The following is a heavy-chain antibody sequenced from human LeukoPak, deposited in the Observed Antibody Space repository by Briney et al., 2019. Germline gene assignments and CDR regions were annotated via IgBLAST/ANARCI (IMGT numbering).Heavy chain of an antibody. CDR3: ARSGSHCSGGSCYPFNFDY. CDR1: GYTFTSYG. J-gene: IGHJ4*02. Sequence: RASVKVSCKASGYTFTSYGISWVRQAPGQGLEWMGWISAYNGNKNYAQKLQGRVTMNTDTSTSTVYMELRSLRSDDTAVYYCARSGSHCSGGSCYPFNFDYWGQGTLVTVSS. CDR2: ISAYNGNK. D-gene: IGHD2-15*01. V-gene: IGHV1-18*01.